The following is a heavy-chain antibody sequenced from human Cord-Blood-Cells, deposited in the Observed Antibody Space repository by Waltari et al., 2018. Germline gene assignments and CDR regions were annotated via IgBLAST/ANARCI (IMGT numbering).Heavy chain of an antibody. Sequence: EVQLVESGGGLVQPGGSLRLSCAASGFTFSSYDMHWVRQVTGKGLEWVSAIGTAGDTYYPGSVKGRFTISRENAKNSLYLQMNSLRAGDTAVYYCAREATGDAFDIWGQGTMVTVSS. CDR2: IGTAGDT. J-gene: IGHJ3*02. CDR1: GFTFSSYD. D-gene: IGHD1-1*01. V-gene: IGHV3-13*01. CDR3: AREATGDAFDI.